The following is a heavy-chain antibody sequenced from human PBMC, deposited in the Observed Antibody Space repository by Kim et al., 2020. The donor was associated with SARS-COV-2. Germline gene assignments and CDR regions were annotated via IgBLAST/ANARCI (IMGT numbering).Heavy chain of an antibody. CDR2: ISYDGSNK. D-gene: IGHD3-3*01. CDR3: ARWGYDFWSGYSYYYYYGMDV. CDR1: GFTFSSYA. Sequence: GGSLRLSCAASGFTFSSYAMHWVRQAPGKGLEWVAVISYDGSNKYYADSVKGRFTISRDNSKNTLYLQMNSLRAEDTAVYYCARWGYDFWSGYSYYYYYGMDVWGQGTTVTVSS. V-gene: IGHV3-30*04. J-gene: IGHJ6*02.